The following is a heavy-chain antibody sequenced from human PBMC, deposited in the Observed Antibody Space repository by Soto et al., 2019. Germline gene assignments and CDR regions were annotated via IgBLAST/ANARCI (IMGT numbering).Heavy chain of an antibody. D-gene: IGHD3-9*01. J-gene: IGHJ6*02. CDR1: GGSVSSGSYY. CDR2: IYYSGST. Sequence: SETLSLTCTVSGGSVSSGSYYWSWIRQPPGKGLEWIGYIYYSGSTNYNPSLKSRVTISVDTSKNQFSLELSSVTAADTAVYYWARSEYYDILGGDAGDQNYYYYYGMDVWGQGTTVTVSS. V-gene: IGHV4-61*01. CDR3: ARSEYYDILGGDAGDQNYYYYYGMDV.